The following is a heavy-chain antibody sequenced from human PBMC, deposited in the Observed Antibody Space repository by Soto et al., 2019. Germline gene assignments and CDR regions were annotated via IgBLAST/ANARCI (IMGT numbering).Heavy chain of an antibody. V-gene: IGHV4-39*01. J-gene: IGHJ4*02. D-gene: IGHD2-2*02. CDR1: GASLNTDTYF. CDR3: ARHVAEPGDIAYFDY. Sequence: SEILSLTCTVSGASLNTDTYFWAWILQPPGQGLEGIGTMSDSARTYPKEPLKSRITMSVATSKKEFSLKTSPVTAADTVVYYCARHVAEPGDIAYFDYWGQGTLVTVSS. CDR2: MSDSART.